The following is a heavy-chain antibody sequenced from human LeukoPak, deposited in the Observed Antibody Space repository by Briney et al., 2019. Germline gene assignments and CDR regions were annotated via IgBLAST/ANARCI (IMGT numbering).Heavy chain of an antibody. J-gene: IGHJ3*02. CDR3: ARQTSGPGGAFDI. V-gene: IGHV3-9*01. Sequence: GGSLRLSCAASGFTFDDYAMHWVRQAPGKGLEWVSGISWNSGSIGYADSVKGRFTISRDNAKNSLYLQMNSLRAEDTALYYCARQTSGPGGAFDIWGQGTMVTVSS. D-gene: IGHD4-23*01. CDR2: ISWNSGSI. CDR1: GFTFDDYA.